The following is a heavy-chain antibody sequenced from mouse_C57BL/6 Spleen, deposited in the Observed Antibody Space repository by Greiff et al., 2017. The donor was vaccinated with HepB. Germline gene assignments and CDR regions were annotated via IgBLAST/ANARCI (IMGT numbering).Heavy chain of an antibody. CDR1: GFTFSDYG. D-gene: IGHD1-1*01. Sequence: EVMLVESGGGLVQPGGSLKLSCAASGFTFSDYGMAWVRQAPRKGPEWVAFISNLAYSIYYADTVTGRFTISRENAKNTLYLEMSSLRSEDTAMYYCARQNYGSSPAWFAYWGQGTLVTVSA. J-gene: IGHJ3*01. CDR3: ARQNYGSSPAWFAY. CDR2: ISNLAYSI. V-gene: IGHV5-15*01.